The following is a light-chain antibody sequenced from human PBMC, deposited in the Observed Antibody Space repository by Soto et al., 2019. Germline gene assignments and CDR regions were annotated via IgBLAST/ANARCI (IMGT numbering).Light chain of an antibody. J-gene: IGKJ1*01. CDR2: ATS. V-gene: IGKV3-20*01. Sequence: EIVLTQSPGTLSSSPGERATLSCRASQSIDNRYLAWYQHKPGQAPRLLIYATSSRATGIPDRFGGSGSGTDFTLPINRLEPDDFAVYYCQQYFGSSWTLGQGTKVDIK. CDR3: QQYFGSSWT. CDR1: QSIDNRY.